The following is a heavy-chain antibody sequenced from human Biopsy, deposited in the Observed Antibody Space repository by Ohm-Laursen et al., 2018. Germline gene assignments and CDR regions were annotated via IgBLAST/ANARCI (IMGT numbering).Heavy chain of an antibody. D-gene: IGHD1-26*01. J-gene: IGHJ2*01. CDR1: GGTISSYY. V-gene: IGHV4-59*08. CDR2: IYYTGGT. CDR3: ARHAPSYSGSYWRYFDL. Sequence: GTLSFTCTVSGGTISSYYWSWIRQPPGKGLEWIGYIYYTGGTNYNPSHKSRVTISVDTSMNHLSLRLTSVTAADTAVYYCARHAPSYSGSYWRYFDLWGRGALVTVS.